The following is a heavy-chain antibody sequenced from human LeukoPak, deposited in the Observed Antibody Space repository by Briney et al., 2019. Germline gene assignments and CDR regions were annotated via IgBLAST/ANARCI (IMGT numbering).Heavy chain of an antibody. J-gene: IGHJ4*02. D-gene: IGHD3-22*01. CDR1: GLTLDDYG. Sequence: GGSLTLPCAASGLTLDDYGMRWVRQAPRKGLEWVSGINWNGGSTGYADSVKGRFTISRDNAKNSLYLQMNSLRAEDTALYYCARVGSSGPLGLYDYWGQGTLVTVSS. CDR3: ARVGSSGPLGLYDY. CDR2: INWNGGST. V-gene: IGHV3-20*04.